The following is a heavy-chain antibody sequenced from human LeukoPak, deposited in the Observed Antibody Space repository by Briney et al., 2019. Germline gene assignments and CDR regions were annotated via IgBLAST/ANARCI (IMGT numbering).Heavy chain of an antibody. J-gene: IGHJ6*03. V-gene: IGHV4-4*08. Sequence: PSDTLSLTCTVSGGPITSHYWSWIRQPPGKGLEWIGYISTSGSTNYNPSLKSRVTISLDRSKNQFSLILSSVTAADTAVYFCARGSSWSYYYYYYMDVWGKGTSVTVSS. CDR2: ISTSGST. CDR1: GGPITSHY. D-gene: IGHD6-13*01. CDR3: ARGSSWSYYYYYYMDV.